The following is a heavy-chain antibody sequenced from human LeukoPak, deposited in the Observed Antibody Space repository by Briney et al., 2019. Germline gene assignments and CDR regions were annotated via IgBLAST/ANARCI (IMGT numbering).Heavy chain of an antibody. V-gene: IGHV4-59*02. CDR3: ARGEKWLGGSDY. D-gene: IGHD5-12*01. J-gene: IGHJ4*02. Sequence: PSETLSLTCTVSGGSVSSYYWSWIRQPRGKGLEWHGYIYYSGSTNYNPSLKSRVTISVDTSKNQFTLKLSSVTAADTAVYYCARGEKWLGGSDYWGQGTLVTVSS. CDR1: GGSVSSYY. CDR2: IYYSGST.